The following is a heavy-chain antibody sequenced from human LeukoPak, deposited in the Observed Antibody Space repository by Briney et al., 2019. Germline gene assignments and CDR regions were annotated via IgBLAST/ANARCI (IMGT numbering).Heavy chain of an antibody. J-gene: IGHJ3*02. V-gene: IGHV3-53*01. CDR3: ARDLLGGGTFDI. CDR1: GFTVSSNF. Sequence: GGSLRLSCAASGFTVSSNFMNWVRQAPGKGLEWVSDYADSVKGRFTISRDNSKNTLYLQMNSLRAEDTAVYYCARDLLGGGTFDIWGQGTMVTVPS. D-gene: IGHD3-16*01.